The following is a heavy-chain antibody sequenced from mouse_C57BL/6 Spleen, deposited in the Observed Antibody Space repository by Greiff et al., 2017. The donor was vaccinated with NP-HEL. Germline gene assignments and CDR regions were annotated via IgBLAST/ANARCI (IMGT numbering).Heavy chain of an antibody. CDR3: ARKGAYYVDY. J-gene: IGHJ4*01. V-gene: IGHV1-52*01. Sequence: QVQLQQPGAELVRPGSSVKLSCKASGYTFTSYWMHWVKQRPIQGLDWIGNIDPSDSETHYNQKFKDKATLTVDKSSSTAYMQLSSLTSEDSAVYYCARKGAYYVDYWGQGTSVTVSS. CDR2: IDPSDSET. D-gene: IGHD2-10*01. CDR1: GYTFTSYW.